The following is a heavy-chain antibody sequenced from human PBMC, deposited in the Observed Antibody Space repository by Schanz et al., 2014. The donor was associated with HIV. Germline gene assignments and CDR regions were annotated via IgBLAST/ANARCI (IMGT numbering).Heavy chain of an antibody. CDR1: GFTFSRYW. V-gene: IGHV3-7*01. CDR3: ARDGGEV. Sequence: EVQLVESGGGLVQPGGSLRLSCAASGFTFSRYWMTWVRQAPGKVLEWVANIKEDGSEKYHADSVKGRFTISRDNAKNSLFLQMESLRAEDTAVYYCARDGGEVWGQGTTVTVSS. D-gene: IGHD3-16*01. J-gene: IGHJ6*02. CDR2: IKEDGSEK.